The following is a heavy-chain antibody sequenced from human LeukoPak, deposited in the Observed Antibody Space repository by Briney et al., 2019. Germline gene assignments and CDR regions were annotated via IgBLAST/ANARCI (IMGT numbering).Heavy chain of an antibody. CDR3: ARERWNCSSTSCPAGFDY. V-gene: IGHV4-30-4*01. CDR2: IYYSGST. J-gene: IGHJ4*02. D-gene: IGHD2-2*01. CDR1: GGSISSGDYY. Sequence: SQTLSLTCTVSGGSISSGDYYWSWIRQPPGKGLEWIGYIYYSGSTYYNPSLKSRVTISVDTSKNQFSLKLSSVTAADTAVYYCARERWNCSSTSCPAGFDYWGQGTLATVSS.